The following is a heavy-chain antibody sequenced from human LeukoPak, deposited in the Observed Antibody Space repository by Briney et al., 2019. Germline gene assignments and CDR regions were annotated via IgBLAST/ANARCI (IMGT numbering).Heavy chain of an antibody. Sequence: SETLSLTCTVSGGSISSYYWSWIRQPPGKGLEWIGYIHYSGSTNHNPSLKGRVTISVDTSKNQFSLKLSSVTAADTAVYYCASGDYGDFSRFDFWGQGTLVTVSS. J-gene: IGHJ4*02. V-gene: IGHV4-59*08. CDR1: GGSISSYY. CDR2: IHYSGST. CDR3: ASGDYGDFSRFDF. D-gene: IGHD4-17*01.